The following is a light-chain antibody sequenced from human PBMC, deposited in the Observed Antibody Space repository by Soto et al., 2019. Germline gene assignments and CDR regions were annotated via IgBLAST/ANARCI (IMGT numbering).Light chain of an antibody. CDR1: QIINTW. CDR2: RAS. V-gene: IGKV1-5*03. Sequence: DIQMTQSPSSLSASVGDRVTITCRASQIINTWLAWYQQKPGKAPKLVIYRASNLVNGAPSRFSGSGSGTEFTLTISSLQPDDFSIYYCQQYETYSGTFGPGTKVDL. J-gene: IGKJ3*01. CDR3: QQYETYSGT.